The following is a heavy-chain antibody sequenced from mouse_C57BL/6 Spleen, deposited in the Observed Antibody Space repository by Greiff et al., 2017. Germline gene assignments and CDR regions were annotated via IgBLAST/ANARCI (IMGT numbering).Heavy chain of an antibody. J-gene: IGHJ2*01. D-gene: IGHD6-1*01. CDR2: IDPETGGT. CDR1: GYTFTDYE. CDR3: TRWQKGFDY. Sequence: VKLVESGAELVRPGASVTLSCKASGYTFTDYEMHWVKQTPVHGLEWIGAIDPETGGTAYNQKFKGKAILTADKSSSTAYMELRSLTSEDSAVYYCTRWQKGFDYWGQGTTLTVSS. V-gene: IGHV1-15*01.